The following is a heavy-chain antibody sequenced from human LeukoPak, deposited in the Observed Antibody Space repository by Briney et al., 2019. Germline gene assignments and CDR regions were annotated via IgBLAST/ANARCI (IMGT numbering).Heavy chain of an antibody. CDR1: GFTVSSNY. D-gene: IGHD3-10*01. V-gene: IGHV3-66*01. CDR3: ARGSTYYYGSGTFDY. CDR2: IYSGGST. J-gene: IGHJ4*02. Sequence: GGSLRLSCAASGFTVSSNYMSWVRQAPGKGLEWVSVIYSGGSTYYADSVKGRFTISRDNSKNTLYLQMNSLRAEDTAVYYCARGSTYYYGSGTFDYWGQGTLATVSS.